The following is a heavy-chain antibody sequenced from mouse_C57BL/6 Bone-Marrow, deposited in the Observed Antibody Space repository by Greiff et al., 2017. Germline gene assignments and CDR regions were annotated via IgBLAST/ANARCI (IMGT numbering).Heavy chain of an antibody. CDR3: ARNAPHYYGRGYWYFDV. J-gene: IGHJ1*03. Sequence: LMESGPELVKPGASVKISCKASGYTFTDYYINWVKQRPGRGLEWIGWIYPGSGNTKYNEKFKGKATLTVDTPSRAAYMQRSSLTSEDSAVYFCARNAPHYYGRGYWYFDVWGTGTTVTVSS. CDR2: IYPGSGNT. V-gene: IGHV1-84*01. CDR1: GYTFTDYY. D-gene: IGHD1-1*01.